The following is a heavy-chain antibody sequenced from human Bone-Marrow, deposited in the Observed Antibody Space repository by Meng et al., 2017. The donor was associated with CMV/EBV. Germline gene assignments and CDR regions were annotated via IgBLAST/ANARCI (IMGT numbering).Heavy chain of an antibody. D-gene: IGHD6-13*01. J-gene: IGHJ6*02. V-gene: IGHV4-59*01. CDR2: IYYSENT. Sequence: GSLRLSCTVSGDSIKSYYWSWIRQPPGKGLEWIGYIYYSENTIYNPSLKSRVTISADTSKSLFSLKLNSVTAADTAVYYCVRADYIAAAGDYYSAMVVWGPGNTVNVSS. CDR1: GDSIKSYY. CDR3: VRADYIAAAGDYYSAMVV.